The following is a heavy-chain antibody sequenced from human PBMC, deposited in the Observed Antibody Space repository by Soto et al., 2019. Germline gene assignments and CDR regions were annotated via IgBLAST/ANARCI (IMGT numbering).Heavy chain of an antibody. CDR1: GDSIKTHY. CDR3: ASGCMAAFDN. J-gene: IGHJ4*02. D-gene: IGHD2-2*03. Sequence: KASETLSLTCNVTGDSIKTHYWSWIRQAPGKGLEWIGYIYYSGSTLYNPSLKRRVTISADTAKNQFSLRLTSLTAADTAVYYCASGCMAAFDNWGQGTPVTVYS. V-gene: IGHV4-59*11. CDR2: IYYSGST.